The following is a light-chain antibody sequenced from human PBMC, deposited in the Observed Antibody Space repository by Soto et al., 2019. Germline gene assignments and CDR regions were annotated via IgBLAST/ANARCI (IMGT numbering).Light chain of an antibody. CDR3: QQYGSSLIT. CDR1: QSVSSSTY. V-gene: IGKV3-20*01. CDR2: DAS. J-gene: IGKJ5*01. Sequence: EIVLTQSPGTLSLSPGERATLTCRAIQSVSSSTYLAWYQQKPGQAPRLLIYDASNRATGIPARFSGSGSGTDFTLTISRLEPEDFAVYYCQQYGSSLITFGQGTRLEIK.